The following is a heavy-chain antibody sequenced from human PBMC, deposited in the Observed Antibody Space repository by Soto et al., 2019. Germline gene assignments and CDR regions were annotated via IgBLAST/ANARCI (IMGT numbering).Heavy chain of an antibody. CDR3: ARLDYYDSSGYYYHWFDP. V-gene: IGHV4-39*01. CDR2: IYYSGST. Sequence: QLQLQESGPGLVKPSETLSLTCTVSGGSISSSSYYWGWIRQPPGKGLEWIGSIYYSGSTYYNPSDKSRVTISVVTSKDQFALELSSVTAADRAVYYCARLDYYDSSGYYYHWFDPWGQGTLVTVSS. CDR1: GGSISSSSYY. J-gene: IGHJ5*02. D-gene: IGHD3-22*01.